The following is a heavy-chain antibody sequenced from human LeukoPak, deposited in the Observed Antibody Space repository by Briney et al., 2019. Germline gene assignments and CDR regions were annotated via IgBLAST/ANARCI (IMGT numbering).Heavy chain of an antibody. V-gene: IGHV3-30-3*01. D-gene: IGHD6-19*01. CDR1: GFTFSSYA. Sequence: VGSLRLSCAASGFTFSSYAMHWVRQAPGKGLEWVAVISYDGSNKYYADSVKGRFTISRDNSKNTLYLQMNSLRAEDTAVYYCARDLGYSSGLASHWGQGTLVTVSS. J-gene: IGHJ4*02. CDR3: ARDLGYSSGLASH. CDR2: ISYDGSNK.